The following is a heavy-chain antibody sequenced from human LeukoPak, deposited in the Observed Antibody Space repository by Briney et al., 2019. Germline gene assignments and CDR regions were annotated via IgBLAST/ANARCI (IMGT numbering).Heavy chain of an antibody. CDR2: ISYDGSNK. V-gene: IGHV3-30*03. CDR3: ARDASLARLDS. CDR1: GFTFSSYG. Sequence: GRSLRLSCAASGFTFSSYGMHWVRQAPGKGLEWVAVISYDGSNKYYADSVKGRFTISRDTSKNTLYLQMNSLRVEDTAVYYCARDASLARLDSWGHGTLVTVSS. J-gene: IGHJ5*01.